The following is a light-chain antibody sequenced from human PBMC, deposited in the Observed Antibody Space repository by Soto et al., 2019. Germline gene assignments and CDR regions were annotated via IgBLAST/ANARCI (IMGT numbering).Light chain of an antibody. CDR3: SSYTGGNPSYA. CDR2: EVT. V-gene: IGLV2-8*01. J-gene: IGLJ1*01. CDR1: TSDFGGYDY. Sequence: QSALTQPPSASGSPGQSVTISCTGTTSDFGGYDYVSWYQQHPGKAPKLMIYEVTIRPSGVSDRFSGSKSGNTASLTVSGLQAEDEADYYCSSYTGGNPSYAFGTGTKVTVL.